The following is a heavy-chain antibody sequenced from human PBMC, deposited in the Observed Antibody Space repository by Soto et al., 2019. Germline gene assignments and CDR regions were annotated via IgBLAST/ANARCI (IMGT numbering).Heavy chain of an antibody. V-gene: IGHV3-23*01. J-gene: IGHJ4*02. CDR3: AKWGSEGLRPEENDY. CDR1: GFTFSSYA. CDR2: ISGSGGST. D-gene: IGHD2-15*01. Sequence: EVQLLESGGGLVQPGGSLRLSCAASGFTFSSYAMSWVRQAPGKGLEWVSAISGSGGSTYYADSVKGRFIISRDNSKNTLYLQMNSLRAEDTAVYYCAKWGSEGLRPEENDYWGQGTLVTVSS.